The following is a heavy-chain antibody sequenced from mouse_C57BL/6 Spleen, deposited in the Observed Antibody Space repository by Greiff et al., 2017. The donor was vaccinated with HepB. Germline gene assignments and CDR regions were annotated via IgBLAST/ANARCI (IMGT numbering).Heavy chain of an antibody. CDR1: GFTFSDYY. Sequence: EVQWVESGGGLVQPGGSLKLSCAASGFTFSDYYMYWVRQTPEKRLEWVAYISNGGGSTYYPDTVKGRFTISRDNAKNTLYLQMSRLKSEDTAMYYCARRSYGYFDVWGTGTTVTVSS. V-gene: IGHV5-12*01. J-gene: IGHJ1*03. CDR3: ARRSYGYFDV. CDR2: ISNGGGST.